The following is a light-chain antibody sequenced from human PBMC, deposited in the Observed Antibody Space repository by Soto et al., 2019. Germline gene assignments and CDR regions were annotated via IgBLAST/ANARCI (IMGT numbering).Light chain of an antibody. Sequence: QSALTQPASVSGSPGQSITISCTGTSSDVGSYNLVSWYLQHPGTAPKLLIYEGSKRPSGVPYRFSGSKSGNTASLTISGHQAEDEADYYCCSDAGSSTYVFGTGTKLTVL. J-gene: IGLJ1*01. CDR1: SSDVGSYNL. CDR3: CSDAGSSTYV. CDR2: EGS. V-gene: IGLV2-23*01.